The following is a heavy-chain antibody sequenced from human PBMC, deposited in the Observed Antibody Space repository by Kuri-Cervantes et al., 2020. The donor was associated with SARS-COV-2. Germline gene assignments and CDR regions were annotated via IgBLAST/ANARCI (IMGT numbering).Heavy chain of an antibody. CDR3: TRDHMQPGDS. D-gene: IGHD6-13*01. CDR2: INQDGSER. V-gene: IGHV3-7*01. CDR1: GSTFSRYW. J-gene: IGHJ4*02. Sequence: GESLKISCAGSGSTFSRYWMSWVRQAPGKGPEWLANINQDGSERYYVDSVNGRFTISRDNAKNSLYLQMTSLRAEDTALYYCTRDHMQPGDSWGQGTLVTVSS.